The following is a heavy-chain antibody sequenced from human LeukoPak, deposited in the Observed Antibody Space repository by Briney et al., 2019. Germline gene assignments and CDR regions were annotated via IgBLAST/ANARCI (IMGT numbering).Heavy chain of an antibody. CDR3: AREGFLEWLLTDYCYYYMDV. Sequence: SETLSLTCTVSGGSISSYYWSWIRQPAGKGLEWIGRIYTSGSTNYNPSLKSRVTMSVDTSKNQFSLKLSSVTAADAAVYYCAREGFLEWLLTDYCYYYMDVWGKGTTVTVSS. D-gene: IGHD3-3*01. CDR1: GGSISSYY. CDR2: IYTSGST. J-gene: IGHJ6*03. V-gene: IGHV4-4*07.